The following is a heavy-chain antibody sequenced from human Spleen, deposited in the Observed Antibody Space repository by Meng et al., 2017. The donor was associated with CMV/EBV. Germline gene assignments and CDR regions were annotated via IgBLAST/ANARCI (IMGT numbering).Heavy chain of an antibody. CDR1: GHW. J-gene: IGHJ5*02. Sequence: GHWVGWVRQMPGKGLGWMGMVFPDGSDIRYSPSFQGQVTISVDKSISTTYLQWSSLKASDTAIYYCARHGQNYDFWSGYDGNWFDPWGQGTLVTVSS. V-gene: IGHV5-51*01. D-gene: IGHD3-3*01. CDR2: VFPDGSDI. CDR3: ARHGQNYDFWSGYDGNWFDP.